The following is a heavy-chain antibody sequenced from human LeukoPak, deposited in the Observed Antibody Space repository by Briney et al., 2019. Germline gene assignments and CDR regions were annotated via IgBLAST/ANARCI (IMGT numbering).Heavy chain of an antibody. CDR1: GFTFSSYA. V-gene: IGHV3-23*01. J-gene: IGHJ5*02. D-gene: IGHD3-10*01. CDR2: ISSSGGST. Sequence: GGSLRLSYAASGFTFSSYAMSWVRLAPRKGLEWVSAISSSGGSTYYADSVKGRFTISRDNSKNTLYLQMNSLRAEDTAVYYCARGGFLNSFDPWGQGTLVTVSS. CDR3: ARGGFLNSFDP.